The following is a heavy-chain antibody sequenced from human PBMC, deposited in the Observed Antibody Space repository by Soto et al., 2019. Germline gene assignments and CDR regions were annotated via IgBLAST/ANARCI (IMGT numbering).Heavy chain of an antibody. CDR2: IYYRGST. V-gene: IGHV4-59*01. Sequence: PSETLSLTCTVSGGSISSYYWSWIRQPPGKGLEWIGYIYYRGSTNYNPSLKSRVTMSVDTSKNQFSLKLSSVTAADTAVYYCAGGTGIDAFDVWGQGTMVNVSS. CDR1: GGSISSYY. D-gene: IGHD3-10*01. CDR3: AGGTGIDAFDV. J-gene: IGHJ3*01.